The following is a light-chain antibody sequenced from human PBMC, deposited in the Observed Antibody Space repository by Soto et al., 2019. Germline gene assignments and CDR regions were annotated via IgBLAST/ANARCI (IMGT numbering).Light chain of an antibody. J-gene: IGKJ1*01. V-gene: IGKV4-1*01. CDR1: QSVFSNSNNKNC. Sequence: DIVMTQSPDSLAVSLGERATINCKSSQSVFSNSNNKNCIAWYQQKSGQPPKLLIYWASSRESGVPDRFSGGGSGTDFTLTISSLQAEAVATYYCQHYYSIPWTFGQGTRVEIK. CDR3: QHYYSIPWT. CDR2: WAS.